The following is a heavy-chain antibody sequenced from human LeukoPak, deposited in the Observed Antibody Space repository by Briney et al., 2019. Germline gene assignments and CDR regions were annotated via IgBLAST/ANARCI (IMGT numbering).Heavy chain of an antibody. V-gene: IGHV3-21*01. CDR3: ARDDRLYYYDSSGYYYGS. CDR1: GFTFSTYS. D-gene: IGHD3-22*01. J-gene: IGHJ5*02. CDR2: ISSSSSYI. Sequence: GGSLRLSCAASGFTFSTYSMNWVRQAPGKALEWVSCISSSSSYIYYADSVKGRFTISRDNAKNSLYLQMNSLRAEDTAVYYCARDDRLYYYDSSGYYYGSWGQGTLVTVSS.